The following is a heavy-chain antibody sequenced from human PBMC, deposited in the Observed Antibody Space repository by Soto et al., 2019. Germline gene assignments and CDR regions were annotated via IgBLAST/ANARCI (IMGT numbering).Heavy chain of an antibody. CDR3: ARGHLPQASGTYLK. CDR1: GGSLGFYY. D-gene: IGHD3-10*01. J-gene: IGHJ4*02. Sequence: SETLSLTCAVYGGSLGFYYWSWIRQPPGKGLEWIGEINHSGRTNYNPSLKGRLTMSVDTSKNQFSLNVKSVTAADTAVYYCARGHLPQASGTYLKWGQGTLVTVSS. CDR2: INHSGRT. V-gene: IGHV4-34*01.